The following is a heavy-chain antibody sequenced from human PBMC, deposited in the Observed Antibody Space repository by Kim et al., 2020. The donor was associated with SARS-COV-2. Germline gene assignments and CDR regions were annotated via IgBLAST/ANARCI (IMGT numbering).Heavy chain of an antibody. V-gene: IGHV3-30*04. CDR1: GFTFSSYA. Sequence: GGSLRLSCAASGFTFSSYAMHWVRQAPGKGPEWVAVISYDGSNKNYADSVKGRFTISRDNSKNTLFLQMNSLRPEDTAVYYCVRDLASYGSTWNYYYYD. J-gene: IGHJ6*01. CDR3: VRDLASYGSTWNYYYYD. D-gene: IGHD5-18*01. CDR2: ISYDGSNK.